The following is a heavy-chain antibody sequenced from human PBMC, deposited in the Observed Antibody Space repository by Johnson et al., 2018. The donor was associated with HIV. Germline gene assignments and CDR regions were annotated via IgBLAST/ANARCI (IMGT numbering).Heavy chain of an antibody. Sequence: QVQLVESGGGVARPGGSLRLSCAASGFTFDDYGMSWVRQAPGKGLEWVAVISYDGSNKYYADSVKGRFTISRDNSKNTLYLQMNSLRAEDTAVYYCLIRDAFDIWGQGTMVTVSS. CDR2: ISYDGSNK. D-gene: IGHD2-8*01. V-gene: IGHV3-30*03. J-gene: IGHJ3*02. CDR3: LIRDAFDI. CDR1: GFTFDDYG.